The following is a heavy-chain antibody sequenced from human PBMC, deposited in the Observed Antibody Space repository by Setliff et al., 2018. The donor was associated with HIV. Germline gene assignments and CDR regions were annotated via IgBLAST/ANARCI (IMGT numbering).Heavy chain of an antibody. CDR3: AAVPWGHSSLIIDH. D-gene: IGHD3-16*01. CDR2: INQDGSEK. Sequence: GSLRLSCAASGFTFTSYWMIWVRQAPGKGLEWVANINQDGSEKNYVDSVKGRFTISRDNAKNSLYLQMDSLRVEDTAVYYCAAVPWGHSSLIIDHWGQGTPVTVSS. J-gene: IGHJ4*02. CDR1: GFTFTSYW. V-gene: IGHV3-7*01.